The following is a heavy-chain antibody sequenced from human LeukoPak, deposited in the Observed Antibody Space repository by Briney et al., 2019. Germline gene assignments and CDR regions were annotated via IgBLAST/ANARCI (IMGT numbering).Heavy chain of an antibody. CDR1: GGSISSYY. J-gene: IGHJ4*02. CDR2: IYYSGST. Sequence: SETLSLTCTVSGGSISSYYWSWIRQPPGKGLEWIGYIYYSGSTNYNPSLKSRVTISVDTSKNQFSLKLSSVTAADTAVYYCARDGYSSGWPVDYWGQGTLVTVSS. V-gene: IGHV4-59*01. CDR3: ARDGYSSGWPVDY. D-gene: IGHD6-19*01.